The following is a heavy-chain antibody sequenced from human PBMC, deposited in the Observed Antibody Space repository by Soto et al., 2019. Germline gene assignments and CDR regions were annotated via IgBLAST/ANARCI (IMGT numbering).Heavy chain of an antibody. CDR2: MYYSGRT. D-gene: IGHD4-17*01. CDR1: GVSISSCNFY. CDR3: ARHGNTVTTGYYYGMDV. V-gene: IGHV4-39*01. Sequence: SGTLSLSCTFSGVSISSCNFYWGRDPPPPGRGLEWIGTMYYSGRTYYNPSLKSRVTTSVDTSKNQFSLKLSAVTATDTAVYYCARHGNTVTTGYYYGMDVWGQGTTVTVPS. J-gene: IGHJ6*02.